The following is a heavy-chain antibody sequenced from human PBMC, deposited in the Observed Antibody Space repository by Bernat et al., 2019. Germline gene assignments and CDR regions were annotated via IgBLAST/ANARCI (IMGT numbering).Heavy chain of an antibody. D-gene: IGHD1-26*01. CDR1: GFTFSNYE. J-gene: IGHJ4*02. V-gene: IGHV3-48*03. Sequence: EVHLVESGGGLVQPGGSLRLSCAASGFTFSNYELNWVRQAPGKGLEWVSYISSSGTTIHYASSVKGRFTISRDNAKNSLYLQMNSLRAEDTAVYYCARDLFSGHATGDYWGQGTLVTVSS. CDR2: ISSSGTTI. CDR3: ARDLFSGHATGDY.